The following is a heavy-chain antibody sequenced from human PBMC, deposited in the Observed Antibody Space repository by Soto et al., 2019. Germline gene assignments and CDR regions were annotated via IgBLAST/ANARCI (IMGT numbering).Heavy chain of an antibody. V-gene: IGHV1-18*01. J-gene: IGHJ3*02. CDR1: GYTFTSYG. D-gene: IGHD3-22*01. CDR2: ISAYNGNT. CDR3: AADNYYDNNGYRSAAFDI. Sequence: ASVKVSCKASGYTFTSYGISWVRQAPGQGLEWMGWISAYNGNTNYAQKLQGRVTMTTDTSTSTAYMELSSLRSDDTAVYYCAADNYYDNNGYRSAAFDIWGQGTMVTVSS.